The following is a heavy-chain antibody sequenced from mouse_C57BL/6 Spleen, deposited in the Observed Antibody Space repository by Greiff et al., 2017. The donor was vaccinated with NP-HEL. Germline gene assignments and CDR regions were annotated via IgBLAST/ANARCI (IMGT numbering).Heavy chain of an antibody. D-gene: IGHD2-4*01. J-gene: IGHJ4*01. CDR1: GFTFNTYA. V-gene: IGHV10-3*01. CDR3: VRDGGLRQGVYYAMDY. Sequence: EVKLMESGGGLVQPKGSLKLSCAASGFTFNTYAMHWVRQAPGKGLEWVARIRSKSSNYATYYADSVKDRFTISRDDSQSMLYLQMNNLKTEDTAMYYCVRDGGLRQGVYYAMDYWGQGTSVTVSS. CDR2: IRSKSSNYAT.